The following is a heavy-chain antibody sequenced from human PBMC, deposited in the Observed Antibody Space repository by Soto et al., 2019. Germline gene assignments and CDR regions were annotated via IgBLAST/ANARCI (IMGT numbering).Heavy chain of an antibody. V-gene: IGHV4-31*03. J-gene: IGHJ5*02. CDR3: AREGPKGYFEIDP. Sequence: QVQLQESGPGLVKPSETLSLTCNVSGGPINSGGYYWGWIRQHPGKGLEWIGYIHYRGRTSYNPSLKNRGSISLDTSGHHFSLKLASVTVADTAVYYCAREGPKGYFEIDPWGQGTLVTVS. CDR2: IHYRGRT. D-gene: IGHD1-26*01. CDR1: GGPINSGGYY.